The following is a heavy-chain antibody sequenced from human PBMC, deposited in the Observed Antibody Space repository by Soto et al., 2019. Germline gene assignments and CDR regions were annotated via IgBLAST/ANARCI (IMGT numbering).Heavy chain of an antibody. J-gene: IGHJ4*02. Sequence: SVQVCCEACGGTFSSYAISWVRQAPGQGLEWMGGIIPIFGTANYAQKFQGRVTITADKSTNTAYMELSSLRSEDTAVYYCARSDGRYYYDSSGYYNYWGQGTLVTVSS. CDR2: IIPIFGTA. CDR1: GGTFSSYA. CDR3: ARSDGRYYYDSSGYYNY. V-gene: IGHV1-69*06. D-gene: IGHD3-22*01.